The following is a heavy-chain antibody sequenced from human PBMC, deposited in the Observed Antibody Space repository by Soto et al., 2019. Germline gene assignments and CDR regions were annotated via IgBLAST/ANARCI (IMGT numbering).Heavy chain of an antibody. Sequence: QDQLAQSGVEVKRPGASVKVSCKASGYSFSTHGISWVRQAPGQALEWMGWITPSNGHTNYEQQFQGRVTMTTDRTTRPRSMELRSHMADDTPVYYLARSLECGLSRSDPYLPVDLWCQGTWVTLSS. D-gene: IGHD3-3*01. CDR2: ITPSNGHT. CDR1: GYSFSTHG. CDR3: ARSLECGLSRSDPYLPVDL. V-gene: IGHV1-18*01. J-gene: IGHJ3*01.